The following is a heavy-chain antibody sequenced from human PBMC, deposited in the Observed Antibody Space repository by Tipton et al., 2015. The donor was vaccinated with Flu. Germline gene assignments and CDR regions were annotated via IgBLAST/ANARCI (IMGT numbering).Heavy chain of an antibody. D-gene: IGHD2-21*01. CDR3: ARGPPGPSIRAYYFDI. V-gene: IGHV4-59*01. J-gene: IGHJ4*02. CDR2: VYYIGST. Sequence: TLSLTCTVSGGSIRGYYWNWIRQFPGKGLEWIGFVYYIGSTNYKSSLKSRVTISTDTSTNQVSLKMNSVIAADTAVYYCARGPPGPSIRAYYFDIWGQGALVTVSS. CDR1: GGSIRGYY.